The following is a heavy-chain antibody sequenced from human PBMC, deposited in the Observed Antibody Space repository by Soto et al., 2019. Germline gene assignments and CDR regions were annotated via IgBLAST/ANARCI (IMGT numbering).Heavy chain of an antibody. CDR2: ISYDGSNK. V-gene: IGHV3-30*03. CDR3: ARVRVPAAIGVFLDY. J-gene: IGHJ4*02. Sequence: QVQLVESGGGVVQPGRSLRLSCAASGFTFSSYGIHWVRQAPGKGLEWVAVISYDGSNKYYADSVKGRFTISRDNSKNTLYLQMNSLRAEDTAVYYCARVRVPAAIGVFLDYWGQGTLVTFSS. D-gene: IGHD2-2*01. CDR1: GFTFSSYG.